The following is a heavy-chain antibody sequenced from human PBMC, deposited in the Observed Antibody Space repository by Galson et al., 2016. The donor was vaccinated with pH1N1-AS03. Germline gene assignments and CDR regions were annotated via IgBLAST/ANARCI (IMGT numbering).Heavy chain of an antibody. D-gene: IGHD2-2*01. CDR3: TRDPRGPCTTATCPTTYYFGMDV. CDR1: GYIFTGFY. J-gene: IGHJ6*02. CDR2: INTDSGVT. V-gene: IGHV1-2*04. Sequence: SVKVSCKASGYIFTGFYVHWVRQAPGQGLEWMGWINTDSGVTNYAQKFEAWVTMTRDTSVSTAYMELYGLKSDDTAVYYCTRDPRGPCTTATCPTTYYFGMDVWGQGTTVIVSS.